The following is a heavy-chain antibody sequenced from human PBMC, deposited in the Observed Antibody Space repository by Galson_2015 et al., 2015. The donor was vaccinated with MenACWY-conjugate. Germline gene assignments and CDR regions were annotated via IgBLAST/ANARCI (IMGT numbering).Heavy chain of an antibody. V-gene: IGHV3-30*04. D-gene: IGHD6-6*01. J-gene: IGHJ4*02. Sequence: SLRLSCAASGFTFSSYAMHWVRQAPGKGLEWVALISYDSRNIYYADSVKGRFTISRDNPKNTLYLQMNSLRAEDTAVYYCARDNRPFYFDFWGQGTLVTVSS. CDR1: GFTFSSYA. CDR3: ARDNRPFYFDF. CDR2: ISYDSRNI.